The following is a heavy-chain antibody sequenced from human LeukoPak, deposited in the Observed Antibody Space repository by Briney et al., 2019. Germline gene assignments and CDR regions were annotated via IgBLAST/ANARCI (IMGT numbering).Heavy chain of an antibody. D-gene: IGHD3-10*01. V-gene: IGHV4-61*02. Sequence: KASETLSLTCSVSGGSISSGDYYWSWIRQPAGKGLEWIGRTPTSGSTNYNPSLKSRVTMSVDTSKNQFSLKLTSVTAADTAVYYCARDTYYYGSGTYYFNYWGQGTLVTVSS. CDR1: GGSISSGDYY. J-gene: IGHJ4*02. CDR3: ARDTYYYGSGTYYFNY. CDR2: TPTSGST.